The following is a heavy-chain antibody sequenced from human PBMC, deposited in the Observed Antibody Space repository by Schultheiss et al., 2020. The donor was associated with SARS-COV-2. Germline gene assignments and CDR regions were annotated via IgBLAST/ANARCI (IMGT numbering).Heavy chain of an antibody. V-gene: IGHV4-4*07. CDR2: IYTSGST. D-gene: IGHD3-16*01. J-gene: IGHJ2*01. CDR1: GGSISSYY. CDR3: ARAQRDHTLRGGNWYFDL. Sequence: SSTLSLPCTVSGGSISSYYWSWIRQPAGKGLEWIGRIYTSGSTNNNPSLKIRVTMSVDTSKNQFSLKLSSVTAAATAVYYCARAQRDHTLRGGNWYFDLWGRGTLVTVSS.